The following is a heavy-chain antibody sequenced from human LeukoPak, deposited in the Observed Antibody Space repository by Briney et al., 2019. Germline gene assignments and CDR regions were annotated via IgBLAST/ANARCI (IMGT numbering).Heavy chain of an antibody. Sequence: SETLSLTCAVYGGSFSGYYWSWIRQPPGKGLEWIGEINHSGSTNYNPSLKSRVTISVDTSKNQFSLKLSSVTAADTAVYYCVRGGFSGYYTNPYYFDYWGQGTLVTVYS. CDR2: INHSGST. V-gene: IGHV4-34*01. D-gene: IGHD3-22*01. CDR1: GGSFSGYY. J-gene: IGHJ4*02. CDR3: VRGGFSGYYTNPYYFDY.